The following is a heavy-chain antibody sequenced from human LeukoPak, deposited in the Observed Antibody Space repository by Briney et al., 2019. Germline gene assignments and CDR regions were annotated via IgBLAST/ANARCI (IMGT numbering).Heavy chain of an antibody. CDR1: GFTFSHYG. D-gene: IGHD3-22*01. V-gene: IGHV3-30*18. Sequence: GRSLRLSCAASGFTFSHYGMHWVRQAPGKGLDWVAVISYDGSNKYYADSVRGRFTISRDNSKNTLYLQVNSLRAEDTAVYYCAKDSGGTHYYDSTAYGRTNNFDYWGQGTPVTVSS. CDR3: AKDSGGTHYYDSTAYGRTNNFDY. CDR2: ISYDGSNK. J-gene: IGHJ4*02.